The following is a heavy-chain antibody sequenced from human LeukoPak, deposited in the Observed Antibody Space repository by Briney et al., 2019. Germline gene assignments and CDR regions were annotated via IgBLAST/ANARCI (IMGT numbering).Heavy chain of an antibody. J-gene: IGHJ4*02. Sequence: GGSLRLSCAASGFTVSSNYMSWVRQAPGKGLEWVSVIYSGGSTYYADSVKGRFTISRDNSKNTLYLQMNSLRAEDTAVYYCARDYYDSSGYPNWGQGTLVTVSS. D-gene: IGHD3-22*01. CDR2: IYSGGST. V-gene: IGHV3-53*01. CDR3: ARDYYDSSGYPN. CDR1: GFTVSSNY.